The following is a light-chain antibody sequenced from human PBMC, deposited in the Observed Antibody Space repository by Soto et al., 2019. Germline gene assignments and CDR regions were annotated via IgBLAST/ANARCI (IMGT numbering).Light chain of an antibody. CDR3: LSFDSSLSVV. V-gene: IGLV1-40*01. CDR2: DNT. J-gene: IGLJ2*01. Sequence: QSVLTQPPSVSGAPGQRVTISCTGSSSNIGAGYDVHYYQQLPGRAPNLLIYDNTKRPSGVPDRFSGSKSGTSASLAITGLQAEDEDDYYCLSFDSSLSVVFGGGTKVTVL. CDR1: SSNIGAGYD.